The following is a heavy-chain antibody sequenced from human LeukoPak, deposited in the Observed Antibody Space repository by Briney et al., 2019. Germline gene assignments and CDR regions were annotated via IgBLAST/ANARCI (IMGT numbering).Heavy chain of an antibody. CDR3: ARGPTRYYFDY. D-gene: IGHD1-1*01. Sequence: PSETLSLTCTVSGGSTSSCYWSWIRQSPGKGLQWIGYIFYSGSTNYNPSLKSRVTISVDTSKNQFSLNLTSVTAADTALYYCARGPTRYYFDYWGQGILVTVSS. V-gene: IGHV4-59*01. CDR2: IFYSGST. CDR1: GGSTSSCY. J-gene: IGHJ4*02.